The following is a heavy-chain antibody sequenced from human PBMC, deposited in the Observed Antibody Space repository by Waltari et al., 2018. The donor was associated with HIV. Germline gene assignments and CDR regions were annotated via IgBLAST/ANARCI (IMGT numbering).Heavy chain of an antibody. J-gene: IGHJ4*02. D-gene: IGHD3-22*01. Sequence: QVQLQQWGAGLLKPSETLSLTCAVYGGSFSGYYWSWIRQPPGKGLEWIGEINHSGSTNYNPSLKSRVTRSVDTSKNQFSLKLSSVTAADTAVYYCASRIKYYYDSSGYKNWGQGTLVTVSS. V-gene: IGHV4-34*01. CDR2: INHSGST. CDR3: ASRIKYYYDSSGYKN. CDR1: GGSFSGYY.